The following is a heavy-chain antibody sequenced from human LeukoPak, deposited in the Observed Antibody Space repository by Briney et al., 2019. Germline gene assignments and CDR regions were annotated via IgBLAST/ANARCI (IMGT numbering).Heavy chain of an antibody. CDR2: INPNSGGT. J-gene: IGHJ6*02. D-gene: IGHD6-19*01. V-gene: IGHV1-2*06. CDR1: GYSFTGFY. CDR3: ATLLGYSSGWSPYYYYGMDV. Sequence: ASGQGACGGSGYSFTGFYMQGVRQAPGKGLEWMGRINPNSGGTNYAQKFQGRVTMTRDTSISTAYMELSRLRSDDTAVYYCATLLGYSSGWSPYYYYGMDVWGQGTTVTVSS.